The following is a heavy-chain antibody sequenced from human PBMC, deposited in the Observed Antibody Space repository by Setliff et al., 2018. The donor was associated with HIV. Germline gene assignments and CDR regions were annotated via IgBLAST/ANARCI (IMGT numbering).Heavy chain of an antibody. V-gene: IGHV1-69*10. J-gene: IGHJ6*03. CDR2: IIPMLRVA. CDR3: ARGANPTGNYDFYFLDV. CDR1: GGTFRTYA. D-gene: IGHD1-1*01. Sequence: SVKVSCKASGGTFRTYAISWVRQAPGQGLEWMGGIIPMLRVAKYAQNLQDRVTITADKSTGTAYMELSGLRSEDTAVYYCARGANPTGNYDFYFLDVWGKGTTVTVSS.